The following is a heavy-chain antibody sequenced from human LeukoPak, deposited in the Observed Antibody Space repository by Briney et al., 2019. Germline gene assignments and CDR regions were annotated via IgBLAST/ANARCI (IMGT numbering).Heavy chain of an antibody. V-gene: IGHV1-2*06. J-gene: IGHJ3*02. CDR2: INPKTGGT. CDR1: GYIFTGHY. Sequence: ASVKVSCKASGYIFTGHYMNRVRQVPGQGLEWMGRINPKTGGTNYAQNFQGRVTMTRDTSISTTYMELSRLRPDDTAVYYCARVGDGLNDAFDIWGQGTMVTVSS. D-gene: IGHD5-24*01. CDR3: ARVGDGLNDAFDI.